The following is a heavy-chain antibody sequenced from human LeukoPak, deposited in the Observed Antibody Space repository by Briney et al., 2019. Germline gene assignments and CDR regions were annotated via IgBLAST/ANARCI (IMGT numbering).Heavy chain of an antibody. CDR3: AKWGDFDILTGYYVSDF. V-gene: IGHV3-23*01. CDR2: VTGRGGST. CDR1: GFTFSNYA. Sequence: PGESLRLSCVASGFTFSNYAMSWVRQAPGKRLERVSAVTGRGGSTYYADSVKGRFTISRDDSRNTLFLQMNSLRAEDTAIYYCAKWGDFDILTGYYVSDFWGQGTLVTVSS. D-gene: IGHD3-9*01. J-gene: IGHJ4*02.